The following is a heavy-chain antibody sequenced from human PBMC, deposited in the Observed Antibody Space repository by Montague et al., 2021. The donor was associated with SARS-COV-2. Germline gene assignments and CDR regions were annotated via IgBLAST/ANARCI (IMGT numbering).Heavy chain of an antibody. CDR2: IYNSGST. J-gene: IGHJ3*02. CDR1: GGSISSYC. V-gene: IGHV4-59*01. D-gene: IGHD6-19*01. CDR3: ARGSGWMGNAFDI. Sequence: SETLSLTCTVSGGSISSYCWSWIRQPPGKGLEWIGYIYNSGSTNYNPSLKSRVTISVDTSKNQFSLKLSSVAAADTAVYYCARGSGWMGNAFDIWGQGTMVTVSS.